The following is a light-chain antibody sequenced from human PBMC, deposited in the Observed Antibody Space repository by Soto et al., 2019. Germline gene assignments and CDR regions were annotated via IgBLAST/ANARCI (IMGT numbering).Light chain of an antibody. CDR1: QSLLHSNGYNY. CDR2: LGP. V-gene: IGKV2-28*01. J-gene: IGKJ1*01. Sequence: DIVITQSPLSVPVTPGEAASISCRSSQSLLHSNGYNYVDWYLQKAGQSPHLLIYLGPNRASGVPDRFSGSGSVTYFTLKISRVEAEDVGVYYCMQSLETPWTFGQGTKVDIK. CDR3: MQSLETPWT.